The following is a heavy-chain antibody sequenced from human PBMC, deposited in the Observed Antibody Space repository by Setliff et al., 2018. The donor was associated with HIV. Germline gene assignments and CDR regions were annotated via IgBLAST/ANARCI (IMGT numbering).Heavy chain of an antibody. CDR3: ARGGPPRVATLYWFDP. CDR1: GYSLTSYG. J-gene: IGHJ5*02. D-gene: IGHD2-15*01. V-gene: IGHV1-18*01. CDR2: IGAYNGNT. Sequence: ASVKVSCKASGYSLTSYGISWVRQAPGQGLEWMGWIGAYNGNTNYAQKLQGRVTMTTDTSTSTAYMELRSLRSDDTAVYYCARGGPPRVATLYWFDPWGQGTLVT.